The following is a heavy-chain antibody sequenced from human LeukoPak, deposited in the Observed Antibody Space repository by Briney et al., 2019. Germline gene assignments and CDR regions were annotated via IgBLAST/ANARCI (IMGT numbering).Heavy chain of an antibody. CDR3: ARDPYCSGGSCSGWYFDL. D-gene: IGHD2-15*01. Sequence: PGRSLRLSCAASGFTFDDYAMHWVRQAPGMGLEWVSGISWNSGSIGYADSVKGRFTSSRDNAKNTLYLQMNSLRAEDTAVYYCARDPYCSGGSCSGWYFDLWGRGTLVTVSS. V-gene: IGHV3-9*01. CDR2: ISWNSGSI. CDR1: GFTFDDYA. J-gene: IGHJ2*01.